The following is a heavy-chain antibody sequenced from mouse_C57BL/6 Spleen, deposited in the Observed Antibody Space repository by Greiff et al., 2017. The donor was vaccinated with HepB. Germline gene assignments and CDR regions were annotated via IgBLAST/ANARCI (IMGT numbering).Heavy chain of an antibody. J-gene: IGHJ2*01. CDR2: IYPGSGST. D-gene: IGHD1-1*01. CDR1: GYTFTSYW. Sequence: VQLQQSGAELVKPGASVKMSCKASGYTFTSYWITWVKQRPGQGLEWIGDIYPGSGSTNYNEKFKSKATLTVDTSSSTAYMQLSSLTSEESAVYYCARCYDGTAVIDYWGQGTTLTVSS. V-gene: IGHV1-55*01. CDR3: ARCYDGTAVIDY.